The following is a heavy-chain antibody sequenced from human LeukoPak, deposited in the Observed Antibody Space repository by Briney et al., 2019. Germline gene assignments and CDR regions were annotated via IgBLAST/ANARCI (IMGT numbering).Heavy chain of an antibody. CDR3: ARGVDFWSGYWVWVY. D-gene: IGHD3-3*01. J-gene: IGHJ4*02. CDR1: GFTFSSYW. V-gene: IGHV3-7*03. Sequence: GGSLRLSCAASGFTFSSYWMSWVRQAPGKGLEWVANIKQDGSEKYYVDSVKGRFTISRDNAKNSLYLQMNSLRAEDTAVYYCARGVDFWSGYWVWVYWGQGTLVTVSS. CDR2: IKQDGSEK.